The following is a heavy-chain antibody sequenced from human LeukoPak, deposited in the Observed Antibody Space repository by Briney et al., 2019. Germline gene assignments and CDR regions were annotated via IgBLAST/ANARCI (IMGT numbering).Heavy chain of an antibody. V-gene: IGHV3-21*01. Sequence: GGSLRLSRADSRFTFSSYSMNWVRQAPGTGLEGASFICSSSIYIYYADSAMGRFSISRDNAKNSLSLQMKSLRAEDSVAYYCARTSVPANDAFDSWGQGTMVTVSS. J-gene: IGHJ3*02. CDR2: ICSSSIYI. D-gene: IGHD2-2*01. CDR1: RFTFSSYS. CDR3: ARTSVPANDAFDS.